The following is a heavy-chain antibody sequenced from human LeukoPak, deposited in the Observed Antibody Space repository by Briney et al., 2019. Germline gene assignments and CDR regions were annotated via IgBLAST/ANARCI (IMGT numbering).Heavy chain of an antibody. CDR1: GGSFSGYY. Sequence: KTSETLSLTCAVYGGSFSGYYWSWIRQPPGKGLEWIGEINHSGSTNYNPSLKSRVTISVDTSKNQFSLKLSSVTAADTAVYYCARAVGYCTNGVCTIEGWFDPWGQGTLVTVSS. D-gene: IGHD2-8*01. CDR3: ARAVGYCTNGVCTIEGWFDP. J-gene: IGHJ5*02. CDR2: INHSGST. V-gene: IGHV4-34*01.